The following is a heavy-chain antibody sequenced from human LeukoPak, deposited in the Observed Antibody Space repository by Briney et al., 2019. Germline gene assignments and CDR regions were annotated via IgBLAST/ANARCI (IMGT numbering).Heavy chain of an antibody. J-gene: IGHJ4*02. CDR3: ARYYYDSSGYSAPGDY. V-gene: IGHV3-30*04. Sequence: GGSLRLSCAASGFTFSSYAMHWVRQAPGKGLEWAAVISYDGSNKYYADSVKGRFTISRDNSKNTLYLQMNSLRAEDTAVYYCARYYYDSSGYSAPGDYWGQGTLVTVSS. CDR1: GFTFSSYA. CDR2: ISYDGSNK. D-gene: IGHD3-22*01.